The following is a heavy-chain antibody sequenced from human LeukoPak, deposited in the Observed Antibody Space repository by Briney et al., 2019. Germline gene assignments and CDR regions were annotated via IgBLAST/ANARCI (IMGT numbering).Heavy chain of an antibody. CDR1: GGSISSGSYY. D-gene: IGHD5-18*01. CDR3: ARLIQPEGRFDP. Sequence: SETLSLTCTVSGGSISSGSYYWSWIRQPAGKGLEWIGRIYTSGSTNYNPSLKSRVTISVDTSKNQFSLKLSSVTAADMAVYYCARLIQPEGRFDPWGQGTLVTVSS. J-gene: IGHJ5*02. CDR2: IYTSGST. V-gene: IGHV4-61*02.